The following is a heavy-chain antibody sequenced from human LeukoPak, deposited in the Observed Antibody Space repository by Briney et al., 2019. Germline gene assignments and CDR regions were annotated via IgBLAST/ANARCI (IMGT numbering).Heavy chain of an antibody. CDR3: AKDNLRRGSGSKRGIDY. J-gene: IGHJ4*02. V-gene: IGHV3-30*18. CDR2: ISYDGSNK. CDR1: GFTFSSYG. Sequence: GRSLRLSCAASGFTFSSYGMHWVRQAPGKGLEWVAVISYDGSNKYYADSVKGRFTISRDNSKNTLYLQMNSLRAEDTAVYYCAKDNLRRGSGSKRGIDYWGQGTLVTVSS. D-gene: IGHD6-19*01.